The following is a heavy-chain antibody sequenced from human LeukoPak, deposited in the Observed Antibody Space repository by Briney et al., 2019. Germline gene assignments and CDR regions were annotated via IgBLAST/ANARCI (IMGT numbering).Heavy chain of an antibody. V-gene: IGHV1-69*06. CDR3: ARGPPYGSGSCYNGLSDY. CDR2: IIPIFGTA. J-gene: IGHJ4*02. Sequence: SVKVSCKASGGTLSNYGISWVRQAPGQGLEWMGGIIPIFGTANYAHKFQGRVTLTADKSTSTAYMELSSLRSEDTAVYYCARGPPYGSGSCYNGLSDYWGQGTLVTVSS. D-gene: IGHD3-10*01. CDR1: GGTLSNYG.